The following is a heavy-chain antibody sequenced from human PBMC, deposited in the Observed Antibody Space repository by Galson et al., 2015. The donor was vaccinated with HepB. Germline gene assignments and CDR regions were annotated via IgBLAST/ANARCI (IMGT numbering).Heavy chain of an antibody. CDR3: ARRGYCSSTSCYDQYYYYGMDV. Sequence: SVKVSCKASGGTFSSFVISWVRQAPGQGLGWMGGIIPIFGRGNYARKFQGRVTISADKSTSTAYMELSSLRSEDTAVYYCARRGYCSSTSCYDQYYYYGMDVWGQGTTVTVSS. CDR1: GGTFSSFV. V-gene: IGHV1-69*06. J-gene: IGHJ6*02. D-gene: IGHD2-2*01. CDR2: IIPIFGRG.